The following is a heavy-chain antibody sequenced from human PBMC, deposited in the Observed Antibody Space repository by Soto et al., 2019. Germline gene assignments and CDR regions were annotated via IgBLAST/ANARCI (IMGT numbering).Heavy chain of an antibody. J-gene: IGHJ6*03. D-gene: IGHD4-4*01. CDR3: ARTYSNYVFDYYYYMDV. CDR1: GCTFISDL. V-gene: IGHV3-7*01. Sequence: PWESLKSSCSAPGCTFISDLMSLGRQAAGEGLEWVANIKQDGSEKYYVDSVKGRFTISRDNAKNSLYLQMNSLRAEDTAVYYCARTYSNYVFDYYYYMDVWGKGTTVTVSS. CDR2: IKQDGSEK.